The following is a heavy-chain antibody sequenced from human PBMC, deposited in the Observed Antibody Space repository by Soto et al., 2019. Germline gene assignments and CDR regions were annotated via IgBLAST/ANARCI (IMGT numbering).Heavy chain of an antibody. Sequence: SVKVSCKASGYTFTSYGISWVRQAPGQGLEWMGWISAYNGNTNYAQKLQGRVTMTTDTSTSTAYMELRSLRSDDTAVYYCARERGSSGWYSNWFDPWGQGTLVTVSS. CDR1: GYTFTSYG. J-gene: IGHJ5*02. D-gene: IGHD6-19*01. V-gene: IGHV1-18*01. CDR3: ARERGSSGWYSNWFDP. CDR2: ISAYNGNT.